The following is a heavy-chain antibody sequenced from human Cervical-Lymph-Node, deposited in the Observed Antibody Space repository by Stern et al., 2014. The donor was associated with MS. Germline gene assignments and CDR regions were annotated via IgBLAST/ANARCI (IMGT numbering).Heavy chain of an antibody. CDR1: GFNFSIYW. Sequence: VQLVQSGAELIRPGESLKISCKGSGFNFSIYWIAWVRQMPRKGLEWMGIIYPGDSETRYSPSFQGQVTMSADKSTSTAYLQWSSLNASDTAMYFCARQTTAWASDVWGQGTLVTVSS. CDR3: ARQTTAWASDV. V-gene: IGHV5-51*01. J-gene: IGHJ4*02. CDR2: IYPGDSET. D-gene: IGHD1-14*01.